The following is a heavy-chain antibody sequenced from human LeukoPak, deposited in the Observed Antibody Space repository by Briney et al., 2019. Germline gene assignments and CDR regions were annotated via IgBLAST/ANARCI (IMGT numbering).Heavy chain of an antibody. CDR2: ISSSSSYI. J-gene: IGHJ4*02. CDR3: ARDDQRGRWLQWGKNAFGFDY. Sequence: PGGSLRLSCAASGFIFNSYGMHWVRQAPGKGLEWVSSISSSSSYIYYADSVKGRFTISRDNAKNSLYLQMNSLRAEDTAVYYCARDDQRGRWLQWGKNAFGFDYWGQGTLVTVSS. V-gene: IGHV3-21*01. CDR1: GFIFNSYG. D-gene: IGHD5-24*01.